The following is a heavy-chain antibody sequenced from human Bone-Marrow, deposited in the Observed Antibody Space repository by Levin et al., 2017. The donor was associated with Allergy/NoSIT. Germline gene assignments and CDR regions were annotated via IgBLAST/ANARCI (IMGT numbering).Heavy chain of an antibody. CDR2: FTDTGGT. D-gene: IGHD6-19*01. CDR1: GFTFSNYG. Sequence: GGSLRLSCTASGFTFSNYGMSWVRQAPGKGLEWVSSFTDTGGTDYADSVKGRFTISRDNSRNTLYLQMNSLRAEDTAIYYCAKDLGRSNGWTKPAYDDYWGQGTLVTVSS. CDR3: AKDLGRSNGWTKPAYDDY. J-gene: IGHJ4*02. V-gene: IGHV3-23*01.